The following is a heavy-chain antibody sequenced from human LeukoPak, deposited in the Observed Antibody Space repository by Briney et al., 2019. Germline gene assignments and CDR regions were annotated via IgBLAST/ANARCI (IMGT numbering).Heavy chain of an antibody. D-gene: IGHD5-24*01. Sequence: GGSLRLSCAASGLTISSYDMTWVRQAPGKGLEYVSSINYNGIYIFSADSVKGRFTISRDNAKNSLYLEMNSLRVEDTAFYYCARIGPGRDGSNSFDQWGQGTLVIVSS. CDR1: GLTISSYD. J-gene: IGHJ4*02. CDR2: INYNGIYI. CDR3: ARIGPGRDGSNSFDQ. V-gene: IGHV3-21*01.